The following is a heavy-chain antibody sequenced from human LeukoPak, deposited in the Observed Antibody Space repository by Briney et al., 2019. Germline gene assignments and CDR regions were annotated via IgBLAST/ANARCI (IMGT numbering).Heavy chain of an antibody. CDR1: GFTLSRYV. Sequence: PGRSLRLSCAASGFTLSRYVIHWVRQPPGKGLEWVAVISHDGSGRYYADSVKGRFTISRDNSKNTVNLQMNSLRADDTALYYCGQENVSGGQGTLVTVSS. CDR2: ISHDGSGR. D-gene: IGHD3-10*02. J-gene: IGHJ4*02. CDR3: GQENVS. V-gene: IGHV3-30*18.